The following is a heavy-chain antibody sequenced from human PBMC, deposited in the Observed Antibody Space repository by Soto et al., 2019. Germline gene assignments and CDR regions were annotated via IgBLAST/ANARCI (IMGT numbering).Heavy chain of an antibody. CDR1: GFTFSSYA. V-gene: IGHV3-7*01. CDR2: IKQGGGEK. Sequence: GSLRLSCAASGFTFSSYAMSWVRQAPGKGLEWVANIKQGGGEKYYVDSVKGRFTISRDNARNSLYLQMNSLRAEDTAVYYCARGSRYCSSISCYTFDNWGQGTLVTVSS. J-gene: IGHJ4*02. D-gene: IGHD2-2*02. CDR3: ARGSRYCSSISCYTFDN.